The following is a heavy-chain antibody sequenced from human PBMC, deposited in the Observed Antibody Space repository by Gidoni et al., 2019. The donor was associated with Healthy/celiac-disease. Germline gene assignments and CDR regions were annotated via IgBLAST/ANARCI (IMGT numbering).Heavy chain of an antibody. D-gene: IGHD3-22*01. CDR3: ARFQYYYDSSGYYPDAFDI. J-gene: IGHJ3*02. V-gene: IGHV4-34*01. CDR2: INHSGST. CDR1: GGSFSGYS. Sequence: QVQLQQWGAGLLKPSETLSLTCAVYGGSFSGYSWSWIRQPPGKGLEWIGEINHSGSTNYNPSLKSRVTISVDTSKNQFSLKLSSVTAADTAVYYCARFQYYYDSSGYYPDAFDIWGQGTMVTVSS.